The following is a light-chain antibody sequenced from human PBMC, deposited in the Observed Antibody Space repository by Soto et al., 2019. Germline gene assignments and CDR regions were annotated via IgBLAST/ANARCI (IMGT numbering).Light chain of an antibody. J-gene: IGKJ1*01. CDR3: QHYNSYSEA. Sequence: IQMTQSPSALSGSVGVRVTITCRASQTISSWLAWYQQKPGKAPKLLIYKASTLKSGVPSRFSGSGSGTEFTLTISSLQPDDFATYYCQHYNSYSEAFGQGTKVDIK. CDR1: QTISSW. V-gene: IGKV1-5*03. CDR2: KAS.